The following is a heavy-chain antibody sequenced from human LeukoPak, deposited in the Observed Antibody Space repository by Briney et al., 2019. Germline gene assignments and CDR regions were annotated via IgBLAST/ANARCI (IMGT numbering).Heavy chain of an antibody. D-gene: IGHD1-26*01. Sequence: PSETLSLTCTVSGGSISNYYWSWIRQPAGKGLEWIGHIYTSGSTNYNPSLKSRVTMSVDTTKKHFSLKLSSVTAADTAMYYCAKSGGYGLIDYWGQGTLVTVSS. J-gene: IGHJ4*02. V-gene: IGHV4-4*07. CDR2: IYTSGST. CDR1: GGSISNYY. CDR3: AKSGGYGLIDY.